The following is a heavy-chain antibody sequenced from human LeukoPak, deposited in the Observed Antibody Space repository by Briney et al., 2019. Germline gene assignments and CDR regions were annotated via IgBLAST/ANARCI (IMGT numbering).Heavy chain of an antibody. V-gene: IGHV3-11*05. Sequence: PGRSLRLSCAASGLSFSDYYTSWIRQAAGRWLEWLSYVISSSTYTNYADSVKGRFTISRDNAKNSLYLQMNSLRAEDTAVYYCARDGIDSSESHDYWGQGTLVTVSS. D-gene: IGHD3-10*01. CDR3: ARDGIDSSESHDY. CDR2: VISSSTYT. CDR1: GLSFSDYY. J-gene: IGHJ4*02.